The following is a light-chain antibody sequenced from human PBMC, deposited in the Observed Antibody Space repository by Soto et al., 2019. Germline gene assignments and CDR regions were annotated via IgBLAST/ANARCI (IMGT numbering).Light chain of an antibody. Sequence: LKQSAAALSLKPGERATLSCRASQSVSSYLAWYQQKPGQAPRLLIYGASSRATGIPDRFSGSGSGTDFTLTISRLEPEDVVVYYCPQYDIFLITFGGGSKV. J-gene: IGKJ4*01. CDR3: PQYDIFLIT. CDR1: QSVSSY. V-gene: IGKV3-20*01. CDR2: GAS.